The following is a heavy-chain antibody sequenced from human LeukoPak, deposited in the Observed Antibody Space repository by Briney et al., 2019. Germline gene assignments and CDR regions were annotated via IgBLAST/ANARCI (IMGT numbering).Heavy chain of an antibody. D-gene: IGHD2-2*01. CDR2: ISSSSSYI. V-gene: IGHV3-21*01. J-gene: IGHJ4*02. Sequence: GGSLRLSCAASGFTFSSYSMNWVRQAPGKGLEWVSSISSSSSYIYYADSVKGRFTISRDNAKNSLYLQMNSLRAEDTAVYYCARSYCSSTSCYPAWGYWGQGTLVTVSS. CDR3: ARSYCSSTSCYPAWGY. CDR1: GFTFSSYS.